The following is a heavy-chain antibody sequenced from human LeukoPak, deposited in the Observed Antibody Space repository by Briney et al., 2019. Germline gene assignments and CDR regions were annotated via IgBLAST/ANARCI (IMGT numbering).Heavy chain of an antibody. Sequence: GGSLRLSCTASGFTFRDTWMNWVRQVPGQGLEWVANIKQDGSEKFYVASVKGRFTISRDNGKSSLYLQMNSLRAEDTALYYCATSYDMGWLIGYWGQGTLVTVSS. J-gene: IGHJ4*02. D-gene: IGHD3/OR15-3a*01. CDR2: IKQDGSEK. V-gene: IGHV3-7*03. CDR3: ATSYDMGWLIGY. CDR1: GFTFRDTW.